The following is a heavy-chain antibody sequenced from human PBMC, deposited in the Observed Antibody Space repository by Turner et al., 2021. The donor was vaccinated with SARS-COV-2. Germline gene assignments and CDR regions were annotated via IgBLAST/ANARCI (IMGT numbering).Heavy chain of an antibody. CDR3: ATSTVAGTELNYYGMDV. V-gene: IGHV4-39*01. Sequence: QLQLQESGPGLVKPSETLSSTCTVPGGSISSSSYYWGWIRQPPGKGLEWIGSIYYSGSTYYNPSLKSRVTISVDTSKNQFSLKLSSVTAADTAVYYCATSTVAGTELNYYGMDVWGQGTTVTVSS. J-gene: IGHJ6*02. CDR2: IYYSGST. CDR1: GGSISSSSYY. D-gene: IGHD6-13*01.